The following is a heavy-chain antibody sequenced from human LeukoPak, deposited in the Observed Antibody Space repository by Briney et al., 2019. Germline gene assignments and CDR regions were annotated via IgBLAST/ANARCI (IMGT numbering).Heavy chain of an antibody. V-gene: IGHV4-4*07. CDR3: ARDPSAVAGYLDY. D-gene: IGHD6-19*01. CDR2: IYTSGST. J-gene: IGHJ4*02. CDR1: GGSISSYY. Sequence: SETLSLTCTVSGGSISSYYWNWIRQPAGKGLEWIGRIYTSGSTNYNPSLKSRVTMSVDTSKNQVSLKLSSVTAADTAVYYCARDPSAVAGYLDYWGQGTLVTVSS.